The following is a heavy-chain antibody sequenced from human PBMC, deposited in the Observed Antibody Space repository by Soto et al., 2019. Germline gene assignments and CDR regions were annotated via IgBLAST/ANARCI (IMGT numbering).Heavy chain of an antibody. V-gene: IGHV1-18*01. CDR2: ISAYNGNT. J-gene: IGHJ6*02. CDR1: GYTFTSYG. Sequence: QVQLVQSGAEVKKPGASVKVSCKASGYTFTSYGISWVRQAPGQGLEWMGWISAYNGNTNYAQKLQGRVTMTTDTSTSTAYMELRSLRSDDTAVYYCARDPEDSSSWYWYYYYGMDVWGQGTTVTVSS. D-gene: IGHD6-13*01. CDR3: ARDPEDSSSWYWYYYYGMDV.